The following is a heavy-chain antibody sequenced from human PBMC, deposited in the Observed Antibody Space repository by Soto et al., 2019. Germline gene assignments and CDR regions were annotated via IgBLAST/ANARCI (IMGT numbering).Heavy chain of an antibody. CDR1: GFTLSTYW. CDR3: ARDPYCGGDCLDSDAFDI. V-gene: IGHV3-74*01. J-gene: IGHJ3*02. D-gene: IGHD2-21*02. Sequence: GGSLRLSCAASGFTLSTYWMHWVRQSPEKGLVWVSRINGDGSSTAYADSVKGRFTISRDNAKNTLYVQMNSLRAEDTAVYFCARDPYCGGDCLDSDAFDIWGQGTMVTVSS. CDR2: INGDGSST.